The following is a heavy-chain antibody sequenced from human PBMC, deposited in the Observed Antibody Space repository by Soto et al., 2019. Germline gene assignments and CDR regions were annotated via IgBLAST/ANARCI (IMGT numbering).Heavy chain of an antibody. D-gene: IGHD3-22*01. CDR2: IYYSGTT. J-gene: IGHJ4*02. V-gene: IGHV4-39*01. CDR1: GGSISSNSYY. Sequence: SETLSLTCTVSGGSISSNSYYWAWIRQPPGKGLEWIGNIYYSGTTYYDSSLKSRVTISIDTSKNQFSLKLSSVTATDTAVYYCASQHYYDSSGYYVVYWGQGTLVTVSS. CDR3: ASQHYYDSSGYYVVY.